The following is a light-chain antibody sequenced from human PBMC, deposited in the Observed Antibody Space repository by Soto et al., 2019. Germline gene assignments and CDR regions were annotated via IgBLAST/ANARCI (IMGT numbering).Light chain of an antibody. CDR1: QGISSY. CDR2: AAS. Sequence: IQLTQSPSSLSASVGDRVTITCRASQGISSYLAWYQQKPGKAPKLLIYAASTLQSGVPSRFSGSGSGTDFALTISSRQPEDFATYYCQRYNSYSEAFGQGTKVDIK. CDR3: QRYNSYSEA. J-gene: IGKJ1*01. V-gene: IGKV1-9*01.